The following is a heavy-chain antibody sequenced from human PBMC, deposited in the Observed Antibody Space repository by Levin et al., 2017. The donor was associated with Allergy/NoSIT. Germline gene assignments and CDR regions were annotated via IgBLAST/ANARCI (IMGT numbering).Heavy chain of an antibody. J-gene: IGHJ4*02. Sequence: GESLKISCAASGFTFSSYSMNWVRQAPGKGLEWVSSISSSSSYIYYADSVKGRFTISRDNAKNSLYLQMNSLRAEDTAVYYCARDGYRGPYDYWGQGTLVTVSS. CDR3: ARDGYRGPYDY. CDR1: GFTFSSYS. CDR2: ISSSSSYI. D-gene: IGHD1-26*01. V-gene: IGHV3-21*01.